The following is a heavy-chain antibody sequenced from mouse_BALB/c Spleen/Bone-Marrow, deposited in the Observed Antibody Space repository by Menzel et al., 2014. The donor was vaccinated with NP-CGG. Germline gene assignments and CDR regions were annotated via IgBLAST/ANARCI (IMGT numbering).Heavy chain of an antibody. CDR3: ARDKWDGAY. CDR2: IWAGGST. CDR1: GFSLXNYG. V-gene: IGHV2-9*02. J-gene: IGHJ3*01. Sequence: VQVVESGPGLVAPSQSLSITCTVSGFSLXNYGVHWVRQPPGKGLEWLGVIWAGGSTNYNSALMSRLSISKDNSESQVFLKMNSLQTEDTAMYYCARDKWDGAYWGQGTLVTVTA. D-gene: IGHD4-1*01.